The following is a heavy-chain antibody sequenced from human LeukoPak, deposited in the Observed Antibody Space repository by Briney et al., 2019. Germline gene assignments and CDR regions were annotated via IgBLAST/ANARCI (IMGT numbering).Heavy chain of an antibody. Sequence: PGRSLRLSCAASGFTFSSYAMHWVRQAPGKGLEWVGVIRNDGSNQYYADSVKGQFTISRDNAKNSLYLQMNSLRAEDTALYHCAKYSSSLDYYYYYMDVWGKGTTVTVSS. CDR1: GFTFSSYA. CDR3: AKYSSSLDYYYYYMDV. D-gene: IGHD6-13*01. CDR2: IRNDGSNQ. V-gene: IGHV3-30*04. J-gene: IGHJ6*03.